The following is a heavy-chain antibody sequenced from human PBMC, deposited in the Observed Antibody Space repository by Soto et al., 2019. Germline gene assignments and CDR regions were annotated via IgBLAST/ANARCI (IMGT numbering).Heavy chain of an antibody. V-gene: IGHV2-5*02. CDR1: GFSLTTSGVG. CDR3: AHRVLRTVFGLVTTTAIYFDF. Sequence: QITLNESGPTVVRPTETLTLTCRFSGFSLTTSGVGVGWIRQYQGKAPEWLALIYWDDDKRYSASLKSRLTITKDTSKNQVFLTVADLDPTDTATYYCAHRVLRTVFGLVTTTAIYFDFWGQGTPVAVSS. J-gene: IGHJ4*02. D-gene: IGHD3-3*01. CDR2: IYWDDDK.